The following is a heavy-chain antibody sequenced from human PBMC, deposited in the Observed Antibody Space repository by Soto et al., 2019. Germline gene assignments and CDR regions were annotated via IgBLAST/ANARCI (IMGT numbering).Heavy chain of an antibody. Sequence: ASVKVSCKXSGYNFNTYGINWVRQAPGQGPELMGWISAYDGKTVYEEKFQGRVTMTTDTSTSTAYMELRSLRSDDTAVYYCARDPHDFWTSYWFDPWGQGTLVTVSS. J-gene: IGHJ5*02. CDR2: ISAYDGKT. CDR3: ARDPHDFWTSYWFDP. CDR1: GYNFNTYG. V-gene: IGHV1-18*01. D-gene: IGHD3-3*01.